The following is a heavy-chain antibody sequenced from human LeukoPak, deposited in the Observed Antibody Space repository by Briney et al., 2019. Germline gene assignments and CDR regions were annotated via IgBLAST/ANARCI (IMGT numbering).Heavy chain of an antibody. V-gene: IGHV3-21*01. J-gene: IGHJ1*01. CDR1: GFTFSSNT. D-gene: IGHD3-22*01. CDR3: ASEDYYDSSAYYYRNFQH. Sequence: GGSLRLSCAASGFTFSSNTMNWVRQAPGKGLEWVSSISSSGSYMKYADSVRGRFTISRDNAKNSLYLQMNSLRAEDTAVYYCASEDYYDSSAYYYRNFQHWGQGTLVTVSS. CDR2: ISSSGSYM.